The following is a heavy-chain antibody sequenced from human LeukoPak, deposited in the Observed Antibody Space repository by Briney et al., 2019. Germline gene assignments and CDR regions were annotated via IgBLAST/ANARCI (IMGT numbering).Heavy chain of an antibody. Sequence: ASVKVSCKASGYTFTGYYMHWVRQAPGQGLVWMGWINPNSGGTNYAQKFQGRVTMTRDTSISTAYMELSRLRSDDTAVYYCARDYYGSGSYYSGYNWFDPWGQGTLVTVSS. CDR3: ARDYYGSGSYYSGYNWFDP. CDR1: GYTFTGYY. D-gene: IGHD3-10*01. CDR2: INPNSGGT. J-gene: IGHJ5*02. V-gene: IGHV1-2*02.